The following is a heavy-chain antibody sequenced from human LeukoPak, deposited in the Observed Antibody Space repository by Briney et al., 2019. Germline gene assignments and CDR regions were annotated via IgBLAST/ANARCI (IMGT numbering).Heavy chain of an antibody. J-gene: IGHJ4*02. D-gene: IGHD4-23*01. CDR1: GGSLSGGFT. Sequence: PSETLSLTCTVSGGSLSGGFTWSWIRQPPGKGLEWIGFIYHSGSTYYNPSLKSRVTISIDTSKNQVSLNLTSVSAADTAMYLCARGDYGGLGSGGQGILVTVSS. CDR2: IYHSGST. CDR3: ARGDYGGLGS. V-gene: IGHV4-30-2*01.